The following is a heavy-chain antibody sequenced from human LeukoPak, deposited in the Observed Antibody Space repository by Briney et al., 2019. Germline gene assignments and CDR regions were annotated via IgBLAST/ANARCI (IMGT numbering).Heavy chain of an antibody. J-gene: IGHJ5*02. CDR3: ARGRYYGSGSYYNLDWFDP. D-gene: IGHD3-10*01. V-gene: IGHV4-59*08. CDR1: GGSISSYY. CDR2: IYYSGST. Sequence: PSETLSLTCTVSGGSISSYYWSWIRQPPGKGLECIGYIYYSGSTNYNPSLKSRVTISVDTSKNQFSLKLSSVTAADTAVYYCARGRYYGSGSYYNLDWFDPWGQGTLVTVSS.